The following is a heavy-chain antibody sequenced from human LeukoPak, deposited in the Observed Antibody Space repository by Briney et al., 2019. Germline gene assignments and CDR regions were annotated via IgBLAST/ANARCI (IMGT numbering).Heavy chain of an antibody. D-gene: IGHD2-15*01. V-gene: IGHV3-30*04. CDR3: ARGYCSGGSCLYYYYYYMDV. Sequence: GGSLRLSCAASGFTFSSYAMHWVRQAPGKGLEWVAVISYDGSNKYYADSVKGRFTISRDNAKNSLYLQMNSLRAEDTAVYYCARGYCSGGSCLYYYYYYMDVWGKGTTVTISS. CDR1: GFTFSSYA. CDR2: ISYDGSNK. J-gene: IGHJ6*03.